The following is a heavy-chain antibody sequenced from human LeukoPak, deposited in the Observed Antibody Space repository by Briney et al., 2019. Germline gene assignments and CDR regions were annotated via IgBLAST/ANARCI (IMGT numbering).Heavy chain of an antibody. CDR1: GGSISSSSYY. CDR2: IYYSGST. Sequence: KPSETLSLTCTVSGGSISSSSYYWGWIRQPPGKGLEWIGSIYYSGSTYYNPSLKSRVTISVDTSKNQFSLKLSSVTAADTAVYYCARVRRTSPDCSGGSCYPNWFDPWGQGTLVTVSS. CDR3: ARVRRTSPDCSGGSCYPNWFDP. V-gene: IGHV4-39*07. D-gene: IGHD2-15*01. J-gene: IGHJ5*02.